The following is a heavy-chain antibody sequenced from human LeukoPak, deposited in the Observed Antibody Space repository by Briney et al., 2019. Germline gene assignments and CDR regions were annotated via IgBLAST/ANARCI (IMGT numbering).Heavy chain of an antibody. CDR3: ARVAPPIVGAYYFDY. V-gene: IGHV1-2*02. CDR2: INPNSGGT. D-gene: IGHD1-26*01. Sequence: ASVKVSCKASGYTFTGYYMHWVRQAPGQGLEWMGWINPNSGGTNYAQKFQGRVTMTRGTSISTAYMELSRLRSDDTAVYYCARVAPPIVGAYYFDYWGQGTLVTVSS. J-gene: IGHJ4*02. CDR1: GYTFTGYY.